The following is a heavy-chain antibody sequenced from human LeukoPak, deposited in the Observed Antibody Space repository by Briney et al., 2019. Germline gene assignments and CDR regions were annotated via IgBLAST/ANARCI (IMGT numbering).Heavy chain of an antibody. CDR2: IVVGSGNT. J-gene: IGHJ4*02. CDR1: GFIFINSA. V-gene: IGHV1-58*02. CDR3: AADDLSTGF. D-gene: IGHD5/OR15-5a*01. Sequence: GASVKVSCKASGFIFINSAMQWVRQARGQRLEWRGWIVVGSGNTNYAQKFQERVTITRDMSTSTAYMELSSLRSEDTAVYYCAADDLSTGFWGQGTLVTVSS.